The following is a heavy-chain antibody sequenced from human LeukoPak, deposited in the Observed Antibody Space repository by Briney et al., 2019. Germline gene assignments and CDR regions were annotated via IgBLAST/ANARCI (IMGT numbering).Heavy chain of an antibody. D-gene: IGHD2-2*01. J-gene: IGHJ5*01. V-gene: IGHV3-30*04. CDR2: ISYDGSKK. CDR3: ARDYSSTSVLDS. Sequence: PGRSLRLSCAASGFTFSTYALHWVPQAPGKGLEWVAVISYDGSKKYYADSLKGRFTISRDNSKNTLFLQMNSLRAEDTAVYYCARDYSSTSVLDSWGQGTLVTVSS. CDR1: GFTFSTYA.